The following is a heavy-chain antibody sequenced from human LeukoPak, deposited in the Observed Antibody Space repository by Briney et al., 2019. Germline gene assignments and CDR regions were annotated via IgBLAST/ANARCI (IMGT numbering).Heavy chain of an antibody. CDR3: TTDSITIFGVVPSPSYY. CDR2: IKSKTDGRTT. Sequence: GGSLRLSCAASGFTFSNAWMSWVRQAPGKGLEWVGRIKSKTDGRTTDYAAPVKGRFTISRDDSKNTLYLQMNSLKTEDTAVYYCTTDSITIFGVVPSPSYYWGQGTLVTVSS. J-gene: IGHJ4*02. CDR1: GFTFSNAW. D-gene: IGHD3-3*01. V-gene: IGHV3-15*01.